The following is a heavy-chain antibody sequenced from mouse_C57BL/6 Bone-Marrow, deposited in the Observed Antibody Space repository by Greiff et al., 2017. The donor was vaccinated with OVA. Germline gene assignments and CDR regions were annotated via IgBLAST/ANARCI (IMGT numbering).Heavy chain of an antibody. CDR1: GYTFTSYW. D-gene: IGHD5-2*01. J-gene: IGHJ4*01. CDR2: IYPGSGST. CDR3: ARERIAMDY. Sequence: QVHVKQPGAELVKPGASVKMSCKASGYTFTSYWITWVKQRPGQGLEWIGDIYPGSGSTNYNEKFKSKATLTVDTSSSTAYMQLSSLTSEDSAVYYCARERIAMDYWGQGTSVTVSS. V-gene: IGHV1-55*01.